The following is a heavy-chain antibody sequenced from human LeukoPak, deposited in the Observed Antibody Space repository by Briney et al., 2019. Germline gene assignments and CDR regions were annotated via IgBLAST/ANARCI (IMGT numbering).Heavy chain of an antibody. CDR1: GYTFTYYG. CDR2: ISAYNGNT. Sequence: GASVKASCKTSGYTFTYYGVSWVRQAPGQGLEWMGWISAYNGNTNYAQKLQGRVTMTTDTSTSTVYMELWSLRSDDTAVYYCARGPRGAAGTYYYYYGMDVWGQGTTVTVSS. V-gene: IGHV1-18*01. CDR3: ARGPRGAAGTYYYYYGMDV. J-gene: IGHJ6*02. D-gene: IGHD1-1*01.